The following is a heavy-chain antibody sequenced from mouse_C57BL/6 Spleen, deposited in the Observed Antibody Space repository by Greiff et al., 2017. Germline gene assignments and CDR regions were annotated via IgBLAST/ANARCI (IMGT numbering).Heavy chain of an antibody. Sequence: LQPGAELVKPGASVKLSCKASGYTFTSYWMQWVKQRPGQGLEWIGEIDPSDCYTNYNQKFKGKATLTVDTSSSTAYMQLSSLTSEDSAVYYCASRTWDDGFDYWGQGTTLTVSS. D-gene: IGHD4-1*01. V-gene: IGHV1-50*01. CDR3: ASRTWDDGFDY. CDR1: GYTFTSYW. CDR2: IDPSDCYT. J-gene: IGHJ2*01.